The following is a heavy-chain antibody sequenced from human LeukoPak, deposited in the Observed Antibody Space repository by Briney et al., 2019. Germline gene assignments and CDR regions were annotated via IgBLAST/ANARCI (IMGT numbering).Heavy chain of an antibody. D-gene: IGHD6-19*01. CDR3: ARDRGGWYGMDV. Sequence: GGSLRLSCAASGFTFSSYDMHWVRQVKEKGLKWVSAIGTAGDTYYPGSVKGRFTSSRENAKDSLYLQMNSLRAGDTAVYYCARDRGGWYGMDVWGQGTTVTVSS. CDR2: IGTAGDT. J-gene: IGHJ6*02. V-gene: IGHV3-13*04. CDR1: GFTFSSYD.